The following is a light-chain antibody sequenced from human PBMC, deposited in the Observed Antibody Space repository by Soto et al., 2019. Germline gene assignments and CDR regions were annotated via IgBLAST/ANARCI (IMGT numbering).Light chain of an antibody. CDR2: LGS. CDR3: MQALQTPYT. V-gene: IGKV2-28*01. J-gene: IGKJ2*01. Sequence: DFVMTQSPLTLPVTPGEPASISCRSSQSLLHGDGYNYLDWYLQKPGQSPQLLIYLGSDRASGVPDRSSGSGSGTDFTLKISRVEAEDVGVYYCMQALQTPYTFGQGTKLEIK. CDR1: QSLLHGDGYNY.